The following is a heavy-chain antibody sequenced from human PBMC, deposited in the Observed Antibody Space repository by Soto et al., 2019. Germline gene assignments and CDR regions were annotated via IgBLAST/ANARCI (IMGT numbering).Heavy chain of an antibody. CDR1: GGTFSGYA. Sequence: SVKVSCKASGGTFSGYAISWVRQAPGQGLEWMGGIIPIFGTANYAQKFQGRVTITADESTSTAYMELSSLRSEDTAVYYCARDISQEYQLLRPYYYYGMDVWGQGTTVTVSS. V-gene: IGHV1-69*13. D-gene: IGHD2-2*01. CDR2: IIPIFGTA. J-gene: IGHJ6*02. CDR3: ARDISQEYQLLRPYYYYGMDV.